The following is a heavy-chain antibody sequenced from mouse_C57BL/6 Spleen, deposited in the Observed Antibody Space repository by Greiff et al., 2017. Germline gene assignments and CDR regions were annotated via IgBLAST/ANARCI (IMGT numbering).Heavy chain of an antibody. CDR1: GFTFSSYA. Sequence: EVHLVESGGGLVKPGGSLKLSCAASGFTFSSYAMSWVRQTPEKRLEWVATISDGGSYTYYPDNVKGRFTISRDNAKNNLYLQMSHLKSEDTAMYYCARDGDYYGGGFAYWGQGTLVTVSA. V-gene: IGHV5-4*01. CDR2: ISDGGSYT. J-gene: IGHJ3*01. CDR3: ARDGDYYGGGFAY. D-gene: IGHD1-1*01.